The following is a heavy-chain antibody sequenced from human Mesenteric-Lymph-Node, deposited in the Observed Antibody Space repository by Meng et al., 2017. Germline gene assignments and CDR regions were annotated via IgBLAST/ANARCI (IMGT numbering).Heavy chain of an antibody. D-gene: IGHD3-22*01. J-gene: IGHJ4*02. CDR1: GFSLSTSGVG. CDR3: ARVNYDSSGYPTDFDY. V-gene: IGHV2-5*02. Sequence: SGPTLVKPTQTLTLTCTFSGFSLSTSGVGVGWIRQPPGKALEWLALIYWDDDKRYSPSLKSRLTITKDTSKNQVVLTMTNMDPVDTATYYCARVNYDSSGYPTDFDYWGQGTLVTVSS. CDR2: IYWDDDK.